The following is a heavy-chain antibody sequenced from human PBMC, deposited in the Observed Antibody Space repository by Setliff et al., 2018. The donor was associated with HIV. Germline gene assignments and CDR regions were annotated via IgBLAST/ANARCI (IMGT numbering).Heavy chain of an antibody. D-gene: IGHD3-10*01. V-gene: IGHV3-30*02. Sequence: GGSLRLSCAASGFTFSSYGMHWVRQAPGKGLEWVAVIWYDGSNKYYADSVKGRFTISRDNSKNTLYLQMNSLRAEDTAVYYCAKDLGGGVIIIDYWGQGTLVTVSS. CDR2: IWYDGSNK. J-gene: IGHJ4*02. CDR1: GFTFSSYG. CDR3: AKDLGGGVIIIDY.